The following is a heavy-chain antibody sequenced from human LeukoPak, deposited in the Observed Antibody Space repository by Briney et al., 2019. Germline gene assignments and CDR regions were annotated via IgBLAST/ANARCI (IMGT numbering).Heavy chain of an antibody. CDR1: GGSISSGGSY. CDR3: ARYCSSTNCYKGGFDP. V-gene: IGHV4-31*03. J-gene: IGHJ5*02. D-gene: IGHD2-2*02. CDR2: IYYSGST. Sequence: PSQTLSLTCTVSGGSISSGGSYWSWIRQHPGKGLEWIRYIYYSGSTYSNPSLKSRVTTSVATSKKQFSLNLSSVTAADTAVYYCARYCSSTNCYKGGFDPWGQGTLVTVSS.